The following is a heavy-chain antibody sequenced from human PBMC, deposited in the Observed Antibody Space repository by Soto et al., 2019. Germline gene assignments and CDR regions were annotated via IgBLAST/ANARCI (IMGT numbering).Heavy chain of an antibody. V-gene: IGHV1-46*01. CDR1: GYTFTTYY. D-gene: IGHD4-17*01. Sequence: QVQLVQSGAEVKKPGASVEVSCKASGYTFTTYYIHWVRHAPGQGLEWMGVINTGGVSTKYAQKFQDSVTLTSDTSTSTVYRDLSSLRSEDTAVYFCASGGNGDNVGYWYFDLWGRGTLVTVSP. CDR2: INTGGVST. CDR3: ASGGNGDNVGYWYFDL. J-gene: IGHJ2*01.